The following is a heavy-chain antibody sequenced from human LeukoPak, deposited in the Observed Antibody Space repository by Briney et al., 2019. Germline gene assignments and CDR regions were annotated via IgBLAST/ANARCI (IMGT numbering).Heavy chain of an antibody. V-gene: IGHV3-48*01. Sequence: PGGSPRLSCAVSGFTFSGYSMKWVRQAPGKGLEWVSYISSSTTTIYHADSVKGRFTVSRDNAKNSLYLQMNSLRPEDTAVYYCARDPRTGSPDYFDYWGQGTLVTVST. J-gene: IGHJ4*02. CDR2: ISSSTTTI. D-gene: IGHD3-10*01. CDR1: GFTFSGYS. CDR3: ARDPRTGSPDYFDY.